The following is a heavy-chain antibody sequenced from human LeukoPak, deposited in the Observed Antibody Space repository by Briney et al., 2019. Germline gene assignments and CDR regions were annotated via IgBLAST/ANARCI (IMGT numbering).Heavy chain of an antibody. Sequence: RASVKVSCKASGYTFISYYMHWVRQAPGQGLEWMGIINPSGGSTSYAQKFQGSVTMTRDTSTSTVYMELSSLRSEDTAVYYCATKQGGYDAFDIWGQGTMVTVSS. J-gene: IGHJ3*02. V-gene: IGHV1-46*01. D-gene: IGHD5-12*01. CDR2: INPSGGST. CDR3: ATKQGGYDAFDI. CDR1: GYTFISYY.